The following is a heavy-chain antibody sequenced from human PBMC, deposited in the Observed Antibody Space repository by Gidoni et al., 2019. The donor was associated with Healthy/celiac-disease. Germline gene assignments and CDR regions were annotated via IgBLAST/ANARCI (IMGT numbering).Heavy chain of an antibody. CDR1: GFSLSTSGMC. V-gene: IGHV2-70*01. Sequence: QVTLRESGPALVKPTQTLTLTCTFSGFSLSTSGMCVSWIRQPPGKALEWLALIDWDDDKYYSTSLKTRLTISKDTSKNQVVLTMTNMDPVDTATYYCARIRWDSSGYYTPYFDYWGQGTLVTVSS. D-gene: IGHD3-22*01. CDR3: ARIRWDSSGYYTPYFDY. J-gene: IGHJ4*02. CDR2: IDWDDDK.